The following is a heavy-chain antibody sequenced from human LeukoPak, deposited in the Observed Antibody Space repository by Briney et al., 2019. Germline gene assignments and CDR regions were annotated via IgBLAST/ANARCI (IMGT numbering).Heavy chain of an antibody. CDR1: GNTFTSYD. V-gene: IGHV1-18*01. CDR3: ARDWLVGATSPNWFDP. CDR2: ISAYNGNT. Sequence: GASVKVSCKASGNTFTSYDISWVRQAPGQGLEWMGWISAYNGNTNYAQKLQGRVTMTTDTSTSTAYMELRSLRSDDTAVYYCARDWLVGATSPNWFDPWGQGTLVTVSS. D-gene: IGHD1-26*01. J-gene: IGHJ5*02.